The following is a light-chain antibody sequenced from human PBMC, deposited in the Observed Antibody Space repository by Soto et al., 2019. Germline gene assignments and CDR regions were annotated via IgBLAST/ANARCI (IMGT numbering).Light chain of an antibody. Sequence: EIVLTQSPGTVSLSPGERATLSCRASQSVSSSLAWYQQKTGQAPRLLISGASNRATGIPDRFSGSGSGTDFTLTISRLEPEDFALYHCQQYAAGSPITFGQRTRLEI. CDR1: QSVSSS. J-gene: IGKJ5*01. CDR2: GAS. V-gene: IGKV3-20*01. CDR3: QQYAAGSPIT.